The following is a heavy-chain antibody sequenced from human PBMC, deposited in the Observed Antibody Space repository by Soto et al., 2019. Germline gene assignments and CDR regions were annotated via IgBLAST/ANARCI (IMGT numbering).Heavy chain of an antibody. V-gene: IGHV4-30-2*01. J-gene: IGHJ5*02. CDR3: ARVPNR. CDR1: CGSISSGGYS. D-gene: IGHD2-2*01. Sequence: TLSLTCAVSCGSISSGGYSWSWIRQPPGEGXEWIEXINHSGSTYYXXPLKSRVXXSVERSKNKSSLKMSSVTAADTAVYYCARVPNRWGQGTLVTVSS. CDR2: INHSGST.